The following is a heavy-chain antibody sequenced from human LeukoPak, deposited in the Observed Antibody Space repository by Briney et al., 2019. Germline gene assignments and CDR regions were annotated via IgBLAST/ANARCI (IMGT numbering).Heavy chain of an antibody. CDR1: GLTFSSYA. V-gene: IGHV3-30-3*01. CDR3: ARDGGSSSWYSY. J-gene: IGHJ4*02. D-gene: IGHD6-13*01. Sequence: GSLRLSCAASGLTFSSYAMHWVRQAPGKGLEWVAVISYDGSNKYYADSVKGRFTISRDNSKNTLYLQMNSLRAEDTAVYYCARDGGSSSWYSYWGQGTLVTVSS. CDR2: ISYDGSNK.